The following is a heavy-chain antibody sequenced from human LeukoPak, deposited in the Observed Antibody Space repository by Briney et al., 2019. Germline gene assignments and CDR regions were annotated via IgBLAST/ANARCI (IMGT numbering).Heavy chain of an antibody. V-gene: IGHV3-9*01. Sequence: GRSLRLSCAASGFTFDDYAMHWVRQAPGKGLEWVSGISWNSGSIGYADSVKGRFTISRDNAKNSLYLQMNSLRAEDTALYYCAKDIAAGYYDSSGYYYGGAFDIWGQGTMVTVSS. D-gene: IGHD3-22*01. J-gene: IGHJ3*02. CDR1: GFTFDDYA. CDR3: AKDIAAGYYDSSGYYYGGAFDI. CDR2: ISWNSGSI.